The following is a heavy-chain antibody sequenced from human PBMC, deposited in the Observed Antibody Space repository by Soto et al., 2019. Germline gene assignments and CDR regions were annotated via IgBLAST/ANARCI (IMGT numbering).Heavy chain of an antibody. D-gene: IGHD3-10*01. Sequence: SETLSLTCTVSGGSISSGGYYWSWIRQHPGKGLEWIGYIYYSGSTYYNPSLKSRVTISVDTSKNQFSLKLSSVTAADTAVYYCARGGGFGEPKGGMDVWGQGTTVTFSS. CDR3: ARGGGFGEPKGGMDV. CDR1: GGSISSGGYY. J-gene: IGHJ6*02. CDR2: IYYSGST. V-gene: IGHV4-31*03.